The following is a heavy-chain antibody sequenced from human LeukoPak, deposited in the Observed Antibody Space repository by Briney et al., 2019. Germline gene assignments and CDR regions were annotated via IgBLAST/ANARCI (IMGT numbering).Heavy chain of an antibody. V-gene: IGHV4-59*01. Sequence: PSETLSLTCTVSGGSINSYYWSWIRQPPGKGLEWIGYIYYSGSTNYNPSLKSRVTISVDTSKNQFSLKLSYVTAADTAVYYCASLGITLVRGVIPPDYWGQGTLVTVSS. D-gene: IGHD3-10*01. CDR3: ASLGITLVRGVIPPDY. CDR1: GGSINSYY. J-gene: IGHJ4*02. CDR2: IYYSGST.